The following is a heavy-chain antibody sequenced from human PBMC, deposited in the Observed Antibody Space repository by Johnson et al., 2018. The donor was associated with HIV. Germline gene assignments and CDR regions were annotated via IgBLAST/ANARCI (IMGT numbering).Heavy chain of an antibody. CDR2: ISNNGGST. Sequence: MQLVESVGGLVQPGGSLRLSCAASGFTFSTYAIHWVRQAPGKGLEYVSAISNNGGSTYYANSVKGRFTISRDNSKNTLYLQMGSMRAEDMAVYYCARRFYDSSGAGFDIWGQGTMVTVSS. V-gene: IGHV3-64*01. J-gene: IGHJ3*02. D-gene: IGHD3-22*01. CDR1: GFTFSTYA. CDR3: ARRFYDSSGAGFDI.